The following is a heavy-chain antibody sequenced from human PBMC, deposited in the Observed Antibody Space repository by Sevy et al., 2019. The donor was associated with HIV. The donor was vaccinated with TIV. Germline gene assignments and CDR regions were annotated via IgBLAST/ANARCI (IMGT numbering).Heavy chain of an antibody. Sequence: GGSLRLSCAASEFSFSSYSMNWVRQAPGQGLEWVSYISSSSSTMYYADSVKGRFTISRDNAKNSLYLQMNTLRAEDTAMYYCSRGLLEGWGQGTLVTVSS. CDR3: SRGLLEG. CDR2: ISSSSSTM. D-gene: IGHD1-26*01. CDR1: EFSFSSYS. J-gene: IGHJ4*02. V-gene: IGHV3-48*01.